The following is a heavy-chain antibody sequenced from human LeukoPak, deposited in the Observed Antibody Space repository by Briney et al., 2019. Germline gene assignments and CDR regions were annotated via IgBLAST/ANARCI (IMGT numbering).Heavy chain of an antibody. Sequence: GGSLRLSCAASGFTFSSHWMSWVRQAPGKGLEWVANIKRDGSEKYYVDSVKGRFTISRDNAKNSLDLQMNSLRVEDTAVYYCARLGPASSGWPESFDYWGQGTLVTVSS. D-gene: IGHD6-19*01. J-gene: IGHJ4*02. CDR2: IKRDGSEK. V-gene: IGHV3-7*03. CDR1: GFTFSSHW. CDR3: ARLGPASSGWPESFDY.